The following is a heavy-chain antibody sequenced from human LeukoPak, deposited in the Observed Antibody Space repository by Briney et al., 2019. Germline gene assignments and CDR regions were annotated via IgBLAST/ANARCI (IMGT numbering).Heavy chain of an antibody. V-gene: IGHV1-18*01. J-gene: IGHJ4*02. CDR3: ARDWVGATPDTVSSDPIDY. D-gene: IGHD1-26*01. CDR1: GYTFTSYD. Sequence: EASVKVSCKASGYTFTSYDINWVRQATGQGLEWVGWTSAYNGNTNYAQKLQGRVTMTTDTSTSTAYTELRSLRSDDTAVYYCARDWVGATPDTVSSDPIDYWGQGTLVTVSS. CDR2: TSAYNGNT.